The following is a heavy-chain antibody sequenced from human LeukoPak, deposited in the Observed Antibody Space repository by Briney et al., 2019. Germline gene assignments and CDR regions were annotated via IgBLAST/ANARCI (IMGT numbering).Heavy chain of an antibody. CDR3: ARVISGYHDY. CDR2: IYHSGST. Sequence: PSETLSLTCTVSVYSISSGYYWGWIRQPPGKGLEWIGSIYHSGSTYYNPSLKSRVTISVDTSKNQFSLKLSSVTAADTAVYYCARVISGYHDYWGQGTLVTVSS. V-gene: IGHV4-38-2*02. D-gene: IGHD3-22*01. J-gene: IGHJ4*02. CDR1: VYSISSGYY.